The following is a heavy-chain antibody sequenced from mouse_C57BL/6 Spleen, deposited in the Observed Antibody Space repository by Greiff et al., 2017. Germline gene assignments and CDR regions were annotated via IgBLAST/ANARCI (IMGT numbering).Heavy chain of an antibody. V-gene: IGHV1-19*01. CDR1: GYTFTDYY. CDR2: INPYNGGT. J-gene: IGHJ4*01. Sequence: VQLKQSGPVLVKPGASVKMSCKASGYTFTDYYMNWVKQSHGKSLEWIGVINPYNGGTSYNQKFKGKATLTVDKSSSTAYMELNSLTSEDSAVYYCARSNYAMDYWGQGTSVTVSS. CDR3: ARSNYAMDY.